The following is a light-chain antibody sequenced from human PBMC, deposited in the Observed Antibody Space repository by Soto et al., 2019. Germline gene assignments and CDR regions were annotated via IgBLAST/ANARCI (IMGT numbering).Light chain of an antibody. V-gene: IGLV2-14*01. CDR1: SSDVGGYNY. Sequence: QSALTQPASVSGSPGQSITISCTGTSSDVGGYNYVCWYQQHPGKAPKLMIYDVSNRPSGVSNRFSGSKSGNTGSLTISGLQAEDDADYSCGSYTSSSTHVVFGGGTQLNVL. CDR3: GSYTSSSTHVV. J-gene: IGLJ2*01. CDR2: DVS.